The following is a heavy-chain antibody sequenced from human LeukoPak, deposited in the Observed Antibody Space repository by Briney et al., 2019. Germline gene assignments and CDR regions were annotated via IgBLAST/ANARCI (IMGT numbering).Heavy chain of an antibody. V-gene: IGHV4-4*02. CDR2: IYHSGST. D-gene: IGHD6-13*01. Sequence: PSGTLSLTCAVSGGSVSSSNWWSWVRHPPGKGLEWIGEIYHSGSTNYNPSLKSRVTISVDKSKNQSSLKLSSVPAAGTAVYYCARDGGQQLVLSYWGQGTLVTVSS. CDR3: ARDGGQQLVLSY. J-gene: IGHJ4*02. CDR1: GGSVSSSNW.